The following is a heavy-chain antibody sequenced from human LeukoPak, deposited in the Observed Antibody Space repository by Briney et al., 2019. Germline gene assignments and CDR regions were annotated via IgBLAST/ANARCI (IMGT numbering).Heavy chain of an antibody. J-gene: IGHJ4*02. Sequence: GGSLRLSCAASGFTFSNYGMHWVRQAPGKGLEWVAVIWYDGSNKYYADSVKGRFTISRDNSKDTLYLQMNSLRAEDTAVYYCARSPPDTAMVLDYWDQGTLVTVSS. CDR1: GFTFSNYG. CDR2: IWYDGSNK. V-gene: IGHV3-33*01. CDR3: ARSPPDTAMVLDY. D-gene: IGHD5-18*01.